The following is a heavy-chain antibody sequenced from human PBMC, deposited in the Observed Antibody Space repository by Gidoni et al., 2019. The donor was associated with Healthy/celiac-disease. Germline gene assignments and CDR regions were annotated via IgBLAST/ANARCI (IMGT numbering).Heavy chain of an antibody. J-gene: IGHJ4*02. CDR1: GFPFSSYA. CDR2: ISSNGGST. V-gene: IGHV3-64*01. Sequence: EVQLVESGGGLVQPGGSLRLSCAASGFPFSSYAMHWVRQAPGKGLEYVSAISSNGGSTYYANSVKGRFTISRDNSKNTLYLQMGSLRAEDMAVYYCARGFPGRGVSDYFDYWGQGTLVTVSS. CDR3: ARGFPGRGVSDYFDY. D-gene: IGHD3-10*01.